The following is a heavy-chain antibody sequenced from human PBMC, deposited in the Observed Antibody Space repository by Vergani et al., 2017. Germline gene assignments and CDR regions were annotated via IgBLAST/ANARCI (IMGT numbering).Heavy chain of an antibody. Sequence: QVQLQESGPGLLKPPGTLSLTCAVSGDSISSNHCWTWVRQPPGKGLGWIGVICHTEDTKYSPSLKSRVTVSVEESRNLFSLRLNSVTAADTAVDYCATIGYRRWGYYFDYWGQGILVTVSS. J-gene: IGHJ4*02. CDR1: GDSISSNHC. CDR3: ATIGYRRWGYYFDY. D-gene: IGHD2-2*02. V-gene: IGHV4-4*03. CDR2: ICHTEDT.